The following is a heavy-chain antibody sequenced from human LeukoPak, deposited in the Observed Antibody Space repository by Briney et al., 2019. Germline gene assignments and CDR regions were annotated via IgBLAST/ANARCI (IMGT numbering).Heavy chain of an antibody. CDR3: ARDLMEQWLVRGDY. CDR2: MNPNSGNT. V-gene: IGHV1-8*01. D-gene: IGHD6-19*01. Sequence: ASVKVSCKASGYTFTSYDINWMRQATGQGLEWMGWMNPNSGNTGYAQKFQGRVTMTRNTSISTAYMELSSLRSEDTAVYYCARDLMEQWLVRGDYWGQGTLVTVSS. CDR1: GYTFTSYD. J-gene: IGHJ4*02.